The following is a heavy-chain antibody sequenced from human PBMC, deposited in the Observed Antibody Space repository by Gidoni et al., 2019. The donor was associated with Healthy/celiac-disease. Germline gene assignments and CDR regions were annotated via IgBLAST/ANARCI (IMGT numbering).Heavy chain of an antibody. CDR2: IRGSGGST. CDR3: AKTCSGAAAGTCY. D-gene: IGHD6-13*01. V-gene: IGHV3-23*01. Sequence: EVQLLESGGGLVQPGGSLRLSCAASGFTFSSYAFSWVRQARGKGLEWVSAIRGSGGSTYYADSVKGRFTISRDNSKNTLYLQMNSLRAEDTAVYYCAKTCSGAAAGTCYWGQGTLVTVSS. J-gene: IGHJ4*02. CDR1: GFTFSSYA.